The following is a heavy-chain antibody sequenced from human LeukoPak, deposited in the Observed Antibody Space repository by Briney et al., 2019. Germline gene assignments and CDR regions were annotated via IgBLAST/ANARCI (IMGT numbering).Heavy chain of an antibody. CDR1: GFTFSSYS. D-gene: IGHD3-10*01. Sequence: GGSLRLSCAASGFTFSSYSMNWVRQAPGKGLEWVSYISSSSSTIYYSDSVKGRFTISRDNSKTTLYLQMNSLRAEDTAVYYCAKDLTVGITILRGVRRDFNWFDSWGQGTLVTVSS. CDR2: ISSSSSTI. CDR3: AKDLTVGITILRGVRRDFNWFDS. J-gene: IGHJ5*01. V-gene: IGHV3-48*01.